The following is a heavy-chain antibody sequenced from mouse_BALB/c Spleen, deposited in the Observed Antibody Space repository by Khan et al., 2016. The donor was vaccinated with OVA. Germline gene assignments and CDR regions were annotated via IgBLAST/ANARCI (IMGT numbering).Heavy chain of an antibody. CDR2: IDPANGNT. Sequence: VQLKQSGAELVKPGASVKLSCTASGFNIKDTYMYWVKQRPEQGLEWIGTIDPANGNTKYDPKFQGKATITTDTSSNTAYLQLSSLTSEDTAVYYCATLGVYAMDYWGQGTSVTVSS. CDR3: ATLGVYAMDY. CDR1: GFNIKDTY. V-gene: IGHV14-3*02. J-gene: IGHJ4*01.